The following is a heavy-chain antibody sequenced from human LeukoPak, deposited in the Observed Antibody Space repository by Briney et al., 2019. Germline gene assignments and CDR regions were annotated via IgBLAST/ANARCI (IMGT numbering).Heavy chain of an antibody. CDR2: NYYSGST. J-gene: IGHJ6*02. CDR3: ARVSRVAAAGMKGMDV. V-gene: IGHV4-31*03. Sequence: SETLSLTCTVSGDSISSGGYYWSWIRQHPGKGLEWIGYNYYSGSTYYNPSLKSRVTISVDTSKNQFSLKLSSVTAADTAVYYCARVSRVAAAGMKGMDVWGQGTTVTVSS. D-gene: IGHD6-13*01. CDR1: GDSISSGGYY.